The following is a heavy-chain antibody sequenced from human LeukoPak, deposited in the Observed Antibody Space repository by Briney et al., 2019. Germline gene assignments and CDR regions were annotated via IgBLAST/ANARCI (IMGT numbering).Heavy chain of an antibody. CDR1: GFTFSSYW. CDR3: ARSLRRLQSPVFDY. Sequence: PGGSLRLSCAASGFTFSSYWMSWVRQAPGKGLEWVANIKQDGSEKYYVDFVKGRFTISRDNAKNSLYLQMNSLRAEDTAVYYCARSLRRLQSPVFDYWGQGTLVTVSS. CDR2: IKQDGSEK. J-gene: IGHJ4*02. V-gene: IGHV3-7*01. D-gene: IGHD5-24*01.